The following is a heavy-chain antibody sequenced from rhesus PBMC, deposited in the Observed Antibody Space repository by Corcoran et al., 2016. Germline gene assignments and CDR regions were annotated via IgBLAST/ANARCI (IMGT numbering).Heavy chain of an antibody. D-gene: IGHD5-42*01. V-gene: IGHV4S14*01. CDR2: IYGSGGSN. CDR3: ARVGSSWSEWDTVGTEWYFDL. J-gene: IGHJ2*01. CDR1: GYSISSGYY. Sequence: QVQLQESGPGLVKPSETLSLTCAVSGYSISSGYYWGWSRQPPGKGLEWIGSIYGSGGSNYLNPSLKSRVTLSVDTSKDQFSLKLSCVTAADTAVYYCARVGSSWSEWDTVGTEWYFDLWGPGTPITISS.